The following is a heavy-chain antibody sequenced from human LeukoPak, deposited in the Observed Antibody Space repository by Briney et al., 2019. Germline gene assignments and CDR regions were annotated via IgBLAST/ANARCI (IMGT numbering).Heavy chain of an antibody. CDR2: IYYTGST. CDR1: GGSISGSSYY. D-gene: IGHD6-13*01. J-gene: IGHJ5*02. CDR3: AAGRSSSRFDP. Sequence: PSETLSLTCSVSGGSISGSSYYWGWIRQPPGKGLEWIATIYYTGSTYYNPSLKSRVTISVDTSKNQFSLRLTSLTAADTAVYYCAAGRSSSRFDPWGQGTLVTVSS. V-gene: IGHV4-39*01.